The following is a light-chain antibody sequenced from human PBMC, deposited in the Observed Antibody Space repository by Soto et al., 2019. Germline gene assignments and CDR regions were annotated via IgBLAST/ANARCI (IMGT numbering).Light chain of an antibody. CDR3: QHYYSAPLT. Sequence: DIVMTQSPESLAVSLGEGATINCKSSQSVLSSSNNRNYLACFQQKPGQPPKLLLYAASTRDAGVPDRFSGSGSGTDFASTISSLQAEDAAVDYCQHYYSAPLTFGGWTRVEIK. CDR2: AAS. J-gene: IGKJ4*01. CDR1: QSVLSSSNNRNY. V-gene: IGKV4-1*01.